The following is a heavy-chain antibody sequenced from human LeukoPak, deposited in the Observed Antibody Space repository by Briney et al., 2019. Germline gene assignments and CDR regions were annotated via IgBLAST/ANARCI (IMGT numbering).Heavy chain of an antibody. CDR2: ISYDGSNK. CDR1: GFTFSSYA. D-gene: IGHD3-10*01. CDR3: ARDQAIGASIGYYFDY. Sequence: GGSLRLSCAASGFTFSSYAMHWVRQAPGKGLEWVAVISYDGSNKYYADSVKGRFTISRDNSKNTLYLQMNSLRAEDTAVYYCARDQAIGASIGYYFDYWGQGTLVTVSS. J-gene: IGHJ4*02. V-gene: IGHV3-30*04.